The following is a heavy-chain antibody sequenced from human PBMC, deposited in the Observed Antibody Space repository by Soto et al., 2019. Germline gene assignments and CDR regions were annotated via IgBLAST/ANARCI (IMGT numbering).Heavy chain of an antibody. CDR3: AKDRYGDYGVIAY. D-gene: IGHD4-17*01. J-gene: IGHJ4*02. Sequence: GGSLRVSCAASGFTFSTYAMIGVRHAPGKGLEWVSVITGSGGSTYYADSVKGRFTISRDTSKNTLFLQMNSLRAKDTAVYYCAKDRYGDYGVIAYWGQRTMVTVSS. V-gene: IGHV3-23*01. CDR2: ITGSGGST. CDR1: GFTFSTYA.